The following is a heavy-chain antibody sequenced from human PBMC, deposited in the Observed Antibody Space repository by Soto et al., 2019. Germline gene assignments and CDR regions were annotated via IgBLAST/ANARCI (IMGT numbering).Heavy chain of an antibody. D-gene: IGHD6-13*01. J-gene: IGHJ6*03. V-gene: IGHV4-39*01. CDR1: GGSISSSSYY. CDR2: IYYSGST. Sequence: SETLSLTCTVSGGSISSSSYYWGWIRQPPGKGLEWIGSIYYSGSTYYNPSLKSRVTISVDTSKNQFSLKLSSVTAADTAVYYCARQPRIAAAGTLARGYYYYMDVWGKGTTVTVSS. CDR3: ARQPRIAAAGTLARGYYYYMDV.